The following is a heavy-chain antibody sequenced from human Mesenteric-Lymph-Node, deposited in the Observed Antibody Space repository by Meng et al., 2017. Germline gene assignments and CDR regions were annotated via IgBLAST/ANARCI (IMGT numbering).Heavy chain of an antibody. Sequence: ASVKVSCKASGYTFTSYDINWVRQATGQGLEWMGWMNPNSGNTGYAQKFQGRVTITRNTSISTAYMELSSLRSEDTAVYYCARGPARSLITMVRGVNIRPYYFDYWGQGTRVTGAS. CDR3: ARGPARSLITMVRGVNIRPYYFDY. CDR1: GYTFTSYD. D-gene: IGHD3-10*01. J-gene: IGHJ4*02. V-gene: IGHV1-8*03. CDR2: MNPNSGNT.